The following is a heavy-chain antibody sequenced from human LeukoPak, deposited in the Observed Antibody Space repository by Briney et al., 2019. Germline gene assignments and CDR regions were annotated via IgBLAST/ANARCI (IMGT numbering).Heavy chain of an antibody. Sequence: GGSLRLSCAASGFTFSSYSMNWVRQAPGKGLEWASSISSSSSYIYYADSVKGRFTISRDNAKNSLCLQMNSLRAEDTAVYYCARDHGGNSFDYWGQGTLVTVSS. J-gene: IGHJ4*02. CDR2: ISSSSSYI. CDR3: ARDHGGNSFDY. V-gene: IGHV3-21*01. D-gene: IGHD4-23*01. CDR1: GFTFSSYS.